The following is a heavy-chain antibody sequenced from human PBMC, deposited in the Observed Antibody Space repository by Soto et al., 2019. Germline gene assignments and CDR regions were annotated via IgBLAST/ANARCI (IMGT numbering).Heavy chain of an antibody. CDR1: GGSISSYY. CDR3: ARAGDVVLLWFGRYGMDV. V-gene: IGHV4-59*01. D-gene: IGHD3-10*01. Sequence: SETLSLTCTVSGGSISSYYWSWIRQPPGKGLEWIGYIYYSGSTNYNPSLKSRVTISVDTSKNQFSLKLSSVTAADTAVYYCARAGDVVLLWFGRYGMDVWGQGTTVTVSS. CDR2: IYYSGST. J-gene: IGHJ6*02.